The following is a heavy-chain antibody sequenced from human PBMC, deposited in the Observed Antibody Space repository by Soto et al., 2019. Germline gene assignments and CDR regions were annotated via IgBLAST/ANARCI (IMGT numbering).Heavy chain of an antibody. CDR2: ISSSSSTI. CDR1: GFTFSSYS. D-gene: IGHD3-22*01. V-gene: IGHV3-48*04. Sequence: GESLKISCAASGFTFSSYSMNWVRQAPGKGLEWVSYISSSSSTIYYADSVKGRFTISRDNAKNSLYLQMNSLRAEDTAVYYCARDRYYDSSGFDAFDIWGQGTMVTVSS. J-gene: IGHJ3*02. CDR3: ARDRYYDSSGFDAFDI.